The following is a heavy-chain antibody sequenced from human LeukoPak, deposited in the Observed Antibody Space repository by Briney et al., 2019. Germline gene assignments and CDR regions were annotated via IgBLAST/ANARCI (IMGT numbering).Heavy chain of an antibody. D-gene: IGHD5-12*01. J-gene: IGHJ4*02. CDR3: ARDKIGGYTGYDKAGFDY. CDR2: ISGSGGST. Sequence: GGSLRLSCAASGFTFSSYAMSWVRQAPGKGLEWVAAISGSGGSTYNADSVKGRFTISRDNSKNTLYLQMNSLRAEDTAVYYCARDKIGGYTGYDKAGFDYWGQGTLVTVSS. V-gene: IGHV3-23*01. CDR1: GFTFSSYA.